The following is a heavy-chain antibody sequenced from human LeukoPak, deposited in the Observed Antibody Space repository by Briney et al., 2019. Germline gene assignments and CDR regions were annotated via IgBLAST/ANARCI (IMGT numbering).Heavy chain of an antibody. CDR1: GGTFSSYA. Sequence: SVKVSCKASGGTFSSYAISWVRQAPGQGLEWMGGIIPIFGTANYAQKFQGRVTITADESTSTAYMELNSLRSEDTAVYYCARGYCSSTSCPNHYYYYYMDVWGKGTTVTVSS. CDR3: ARGYCSSTSCPNHYYYYYMDV. D-gene: IGHD2-2*01. V-gene: IGHV1-69*13. J-gene: IGHJ6*03. CDR2: IIPIFGTA.